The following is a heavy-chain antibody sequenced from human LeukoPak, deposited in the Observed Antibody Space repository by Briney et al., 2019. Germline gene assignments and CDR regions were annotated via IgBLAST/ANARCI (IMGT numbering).Heavy chain of an antibody. CDR2: ISAYNGNT. V-gene: IGHV1-18*01. J-gene: IGHJ6*02. CDR3: ARVIRYYDILTGYRVDYYYYGMDV. D-gene: IGHD3-9*01. Sequence: GASVKVSCKASGYTFTSYDISWVRQAPGQGLEWMGWISAYNGNTNYAQKLQGRVTMTTDTSTSTAYMELRSLRSDDTAVYYCARVIRYYDILTGYRVDYYYYGMDVWGQGTTVTVSS. CDR1: GYTFTSYD.